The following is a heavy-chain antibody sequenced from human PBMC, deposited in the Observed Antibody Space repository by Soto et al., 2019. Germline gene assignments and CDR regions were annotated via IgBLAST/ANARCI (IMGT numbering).Heavy chain of an antibody. CDR3: ARQRTSVVTQAYFDV. CDR1: SGSFSGHY. CDR2: IYYSGST. Sequence: SETLSLTCAVYSGSFSGHYWNWIRQPPGKGLEWIGSIYYSGSTYNNPSLRSRVSMSIDTSKDQFSLKLKSVTAADTALYFCARQRTSVVTQAYFDVWGPGSLVTVSS. D-gene: IGHD2-21*02. J-gene: IGHJ4*02. V-gene: IGHV4-59*04.